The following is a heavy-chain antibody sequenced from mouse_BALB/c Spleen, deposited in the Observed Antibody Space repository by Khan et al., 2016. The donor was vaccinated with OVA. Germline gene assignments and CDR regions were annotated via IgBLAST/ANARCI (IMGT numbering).Heavy chain of an antibody. CDR2: IYPYNDAT. CDR3: ARVDTYYVSFAY. D-gene: IGHD1-1*01. J-gene: IGHJ3*01. Sequence: VQLKQSGPEVVKPGASVKMSCKASGYTFTSSVMHWVKQKPGQGLEWIGYIYPYNDATKYNEKFSGKATLTSDKSSSTAYMELSSLTSEDSAVYFCARVDTYYVSFAYWGQGTLVTVSA. CDR1: GYTFTSSV. V-gene: IGHV1S136*01.